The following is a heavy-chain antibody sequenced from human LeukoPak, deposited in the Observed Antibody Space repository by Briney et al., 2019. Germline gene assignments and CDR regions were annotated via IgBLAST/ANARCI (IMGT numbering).Heavy chain of an antibody. CDR2: INPSGGST. CDR3: ARAIAVAGRRYYFDY. Sequence: GASVKVSCKASGYTFTSNYMHWVRQAPGQGLEWMGIINPSGGSTSYAQKFQGRVTMTRDTSTSTVYMELSSLRSEDTAVYYCARAIAVAGRRYYFDYWGQGTLVTVSS. J-gene: IGHJ4*02. D-gene: IGHD6-19*01. CDR1: GYTFTSNY. V-gene: IGHV1-46*01.